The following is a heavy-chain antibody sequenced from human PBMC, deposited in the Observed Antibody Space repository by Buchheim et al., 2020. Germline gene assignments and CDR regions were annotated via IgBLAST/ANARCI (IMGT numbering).Heavy chain of an antibody. J-gene: IGHJ4*02. Sequence: QVQLVESGGGVVQPGRSLRLSCAASGFTFSSYGMHWVRQAPGKGLEWVAFIRYDGSNKYYADSVKGRFTISRDNSKNKLYLQMNSLRAEDTAVYYCAKDGLNSNRYLDYWGQGTL. CDR3: AKDGLNSNRYLDY. V-gene: IGHV3-30*02. CDR1: GFTFSSYG. D-gene: IGHD4-11*01. CDR2: IRYDGSNK.